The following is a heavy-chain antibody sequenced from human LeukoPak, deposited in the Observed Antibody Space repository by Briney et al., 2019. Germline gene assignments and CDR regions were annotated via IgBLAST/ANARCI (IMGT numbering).Heavy chain of an antibody. CDR2: LSYDGSNE. J-gene: IGHJ3*02. CDR1: GFPFSSYG. D-gene: IGHD3-16*01. V-gene: IGHV3-30*18. CDR3: AKKVGGVYALDI. Sequence: GGSLRLSCAASGFPFSSYGMHWVRQAPGKGLEWVAVLSYDGSNEYYADSVKGRFTISRDNSKNTLYLQMNSLRAEDTAVYYCAKKVGGVYALDIWGQGTMVTVSS.